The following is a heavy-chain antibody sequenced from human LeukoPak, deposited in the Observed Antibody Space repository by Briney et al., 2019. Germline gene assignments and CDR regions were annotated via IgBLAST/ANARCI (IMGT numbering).Heavy chain of an antibody. CDR2: MNPNSGNT. Sequence: ASVKVSCKASGYTFTSYDINWVRQATGQGLEWMGWMNPNSGNTGYAQKFQGRVTMTRNTSISTAYVELSSLRSEDTAVYYCAREAVRGVTLYYHYYMDVWGKGTTVTVSS. CDR1: GYTFTSYD. V-gene: IGHV1-8*01. CDR3: AREAVRGVTLYYHYYMDV. D-gene: IGHD3-10*01. J-gene: IGHJ6*03.